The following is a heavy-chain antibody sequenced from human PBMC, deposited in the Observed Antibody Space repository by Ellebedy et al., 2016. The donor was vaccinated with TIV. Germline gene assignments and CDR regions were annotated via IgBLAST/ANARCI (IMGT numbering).Heavy chain of an antibody. Sequence: AASVKVSCKASGYTFTSYYMHWARQAPGQGLEWMGIINPSGGSTSYAQKFQGRVTMTRDTSTSTVYMELSSLRSEDTAVYYCAGIPAGGAVAERSFDYWGQGTLVTVSS. CDR2: INPSGGST. D-gene: IGHD6-19*01. CDR3: AGIPAGGAVAERSFDY. V-gene: IGHV1-46*01. J-gene: IGHJ4*02. CDR1: GYTFTSYY.